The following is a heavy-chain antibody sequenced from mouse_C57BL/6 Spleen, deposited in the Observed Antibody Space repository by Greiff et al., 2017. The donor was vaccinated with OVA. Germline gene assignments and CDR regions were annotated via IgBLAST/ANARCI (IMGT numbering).Heavy chain of an antibody. D-gene: IGHD1-1*01. V-gene: IGHV1-82*01. Sequence: QVQLKESGPELVKPGASVKISCKASGYAFSSSWMNWVKQRPGKGLEWIGRIYPGDGDTNYNGKFKGKATLTADKSSSTAYMQLSSLTSEDYAVYFWARSGSSYSYAMDYWGQGTSVTVSS. J-gene: IGHJ4*01. CDR3: ARSGSSYSYAMDY. CDR2: IYPGDGDT. CDR1: GYAFSSSW.